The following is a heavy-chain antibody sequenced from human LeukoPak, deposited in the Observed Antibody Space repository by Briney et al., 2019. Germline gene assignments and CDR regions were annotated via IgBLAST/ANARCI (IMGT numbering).Heavy chain of an antibody. V-gene: IGHV3-30*18. CDR3: AKDPGGSGSFDY. Sequence: PRRSLKVSCAASGLTFSSYGMHWVRQAPGTGQERVAVISYDGSNKYYADSVKGRFTISRDNSKNTLYLQMNSLRAEDTAVYYCAKDPGGSGSFDYWGQGTLVTVSS. CDR2: ISYDGSNK. CDR1: GLTFSSYG. J-gene: IGHJ4*02. D-gene: IGHD3-10*01.